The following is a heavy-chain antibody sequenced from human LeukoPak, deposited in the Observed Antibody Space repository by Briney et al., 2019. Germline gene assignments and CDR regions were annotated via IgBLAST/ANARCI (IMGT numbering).Heavy chain of an antibody. J-gene: IGHJ4*02. V-gene: IGHV4-34*01. Sequence: SETLSLTCAVYGGSFSGYYWSWIRQPPGEGLEWIGEINHSGSTNYNPSLKSRVTISVDTSKNQFSLKLSSVTAADTAVYYCARATFYDFWSGYPLDYWGQGTLVTVSS. CDR3: ARATFYDFWSGYPLDY. CDR2: INHSGST. D-gene: IGHD3-3*01. CDR1: GGSFSGYY.